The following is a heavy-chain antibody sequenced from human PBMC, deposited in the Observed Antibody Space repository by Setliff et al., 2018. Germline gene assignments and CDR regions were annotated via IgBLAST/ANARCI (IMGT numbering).Heavy chain of an antibody. Sequence: PSETLSLTCTVPGGSISSISHYWGWIRQPPGKGLEWIGTVYDSGTTYYNPSLKSRVTIFVDTSKNQFSLNLNSVTAADTGVYYCASCRYQVPYDYWGQGILVTSPQ. CDR3: ASCRYQVPYDY. CDR2: VYDSGTT. J-gene: IGHJ4*02. D-gene: IGHD2-2*01. V-gene: IGHV4-39*01. CDR1: GGSISSISHY.